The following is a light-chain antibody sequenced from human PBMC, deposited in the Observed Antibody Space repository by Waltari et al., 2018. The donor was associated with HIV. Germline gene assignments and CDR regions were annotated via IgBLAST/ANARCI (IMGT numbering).Light chain of an antibody. V-gene: IGLV2-14*03. CDR2: DVS. Sequence: QSALTQPASVSGSPGQSITISCTGTSSDIGRYIFVSWYQQHPGKAPKLMIYDVSNRPSGVSNRCSGSKSGNTASLTISGLQAEDEADYYCSSYISSSTLIFGGGTKVTVL. CDR3: SSYISSSTLI. CDR1: SSDIGRYIF. J-gene: IGLJ2*01.